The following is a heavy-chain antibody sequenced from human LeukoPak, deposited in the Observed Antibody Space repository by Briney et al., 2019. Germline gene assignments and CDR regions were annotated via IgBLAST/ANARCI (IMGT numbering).Heavy chain of an antibody. CDR3: AREGYSGYDRWFDP. D-gene: IGHD5-12*01. CDR2: IYHSGST. V-gene: IGHV4-4*02. Sequence: SGTLSLACAVSGGSISSSNWWSWVRQPPGKGLGWIGEIYHSGSTNYNPSLKSRVTISVDKSKNQFSLKLSSVTAADTAVYYCAREGYSGYDRWFDPWGQGTLVTVSS. CDR1: GGSISSSNW. J-gene: IGHJ5*02.